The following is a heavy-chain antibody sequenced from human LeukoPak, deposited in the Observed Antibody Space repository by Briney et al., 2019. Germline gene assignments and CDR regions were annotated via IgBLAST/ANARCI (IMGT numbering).Heavy chain of an antibody. Sequence: SQTLSLTCTVSGGSISSGGSIGSFYWSWIRQSAGKGLEWIGRIDAGGSTNYNPSLRGRVTISVDTSKNQFSLRLSSVTAADTAVYYCARDRRCCPFEPAFDIWGQGTMVTVSS. CDR1: GGSISSGGSIGSFY. V-gene: IGHV4-61*02. J-gene: IGHJ3*02. CDR3: ARDRRCCPFEPAFDI. CDR2: IDAGGST. D-gene: IGHD4-17*01.